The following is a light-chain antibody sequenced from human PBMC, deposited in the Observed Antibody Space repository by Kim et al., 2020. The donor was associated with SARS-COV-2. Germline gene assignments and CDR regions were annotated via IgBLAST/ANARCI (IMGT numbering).Light chain of an antibody. V-gene: IGKV1-8*01. CDR1: QGISSY. CDR3: QQYYSYPYT. CDR2: AAS. Sequence: SASTGDRVTITFRARQGISSYLAWYQQKPGKAPKLLIYAASTLQSGVPSRFSGSGSGTDFTLTISCLQSEDFATYYCQQYYSYPYTFGQGTKLEI. J-gene: IGKJ2*01.